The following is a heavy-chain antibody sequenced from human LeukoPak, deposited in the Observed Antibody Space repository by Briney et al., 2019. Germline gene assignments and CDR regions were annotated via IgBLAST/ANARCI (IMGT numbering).Heavy chain of an antibody. J-gene: IGHJ4*02. D-gene: IGHD6-19*01. CDR3: ARGSSGWSQRGEDYFDY. CDR2: ISSSSSTI. CDR1: GFTFSSYS. V-gene: IGHV3-48*01. Sequence: GGSLRLSCAASGFTFSSYSMNWVRQAPGKGLEWVSYISSSSSTIYYADSVKGRFTISRDNAKNSLYLQMNSLRAEDTAVYYCARGSSGWSQRGEDYFDYWGQGTLVTVSS.